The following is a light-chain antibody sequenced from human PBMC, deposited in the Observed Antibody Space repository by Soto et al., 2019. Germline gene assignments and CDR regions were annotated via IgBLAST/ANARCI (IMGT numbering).Light chain of an antibody. CDR2: GTS. J-gene: IGKJ4*02. CDR1: HSVGRS. V-gene: IGKV3-15*01. Sequence: TKYPTTLSLNRAERAPLSCRVSHSVGRSLAWYQQKPGQAPRLLIYGTSGRDTGMPARFSGSGSGTEFTLTISSLQSEDFAAYYCQQYYSWPSVTFGGGTNV. CDR3: QQYYSWPSVT.